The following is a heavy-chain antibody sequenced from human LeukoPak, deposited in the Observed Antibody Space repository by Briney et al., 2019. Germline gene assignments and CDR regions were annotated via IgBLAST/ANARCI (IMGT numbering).Heavy chain of an antibody. CDR2: IVVGSGNT. J-gene: IGHJ4*02. CDR1: GFTFTSSA. CDR3: AALPLGRFGELFHIGY. V-gene: IGHV1-58*02. Sequence: SVKVSCKASGFTFTSSAMQWVRQARGQRLEWIGWIVVGSGNTNYAQKFQERVTITRDMSTSTAYMELSSLRSEDTAVYYCAALPLGRFGELFHIGYWGQGTLVTVSS. D-gene: IGHD3-10*01.